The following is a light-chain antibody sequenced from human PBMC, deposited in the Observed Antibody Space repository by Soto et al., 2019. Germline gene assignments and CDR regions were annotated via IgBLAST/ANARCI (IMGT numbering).Light chain of an antibody. Sequence: DIHLTQSPSSLSASVGDSVTITCRASQPIAPYLHWYQQKPGKDPKLLIYSTSYLQSGVPSRFSGSGSGTDFTLTITSLQPEDFATYYCQHSYTQNTVGQGNTVEIK. CDR3: QHSYTQNT. V-gene: IGKV1-39*01. CDR2: STS. J-gene: IGKJ2*01. CDR1: QPIAPY.